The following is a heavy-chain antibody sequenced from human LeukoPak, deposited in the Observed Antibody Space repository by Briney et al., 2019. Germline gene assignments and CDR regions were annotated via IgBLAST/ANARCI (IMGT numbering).Heavy chain of an antibody. J-gene: IGHJ4*02. CDR1: GFTVSSNY. Sequence: GGSLRLSCAASGFTVSSNYMTWVRQAPGKGLEWVSVIYSGGSTYYADSVKGRFTISRDNSENTLYLQMNSLRAEDTAVYYCARDEPSPDSTDLDYWGQGTLVTVSS. D-gene: IGHD2/OR15-2a*01. CDR3: ARDEPSPDSTDLDY. V-gene: IGHV3-66*01. CDR2: IYSGGST.